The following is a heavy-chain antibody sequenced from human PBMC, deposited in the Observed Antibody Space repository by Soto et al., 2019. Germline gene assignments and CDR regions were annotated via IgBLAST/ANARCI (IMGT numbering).Heavy chain of an antibody. CDR2: IGAKGDAT. Sequence: GGSLRLSCSASGFTFQNYVIHWVRQAPGKGLEYVSAIGAKGDATYADSVKGRFSISRDNSKNSLFLQMTNVTFEDTATYFCVKVDRYSVDCWGQGALVTFSS. V-gene: IGHV3-64D*06. D-gene: IGHD2-21*01. J-gene: IGHJ4*02. CDR1: GFTFQNYV. CDR3: VKVDRYSVDC.